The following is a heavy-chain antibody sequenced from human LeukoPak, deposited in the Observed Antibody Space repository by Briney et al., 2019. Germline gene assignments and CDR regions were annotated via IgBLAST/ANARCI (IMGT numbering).Heavy chain of an antibody. CDR1: GGSFSGYY. D-gene: IGHD3-22*01. Sequence: SETLSLTCAVYGGSFSGYYWSWIRQPPGKGLEWIGEINHSGSTNYNPSLKSRVTISVDTSKNQFSLKLSSVTAADTAVCYCARDKNYYDSSGYTNWFGPWGQGTLVTVSS. CDR3: ARDKNYYDSSGYTNWFGP. CDR2: INHSGST. J-gene: IGHJ5*02. V-gene: IGHV4-34*01.